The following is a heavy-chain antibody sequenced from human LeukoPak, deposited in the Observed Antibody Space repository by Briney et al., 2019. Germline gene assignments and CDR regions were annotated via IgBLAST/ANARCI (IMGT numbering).Heavy chain of an antibody. CDR3: ARGRYDYVWGIYRFDY. J-gene: IGHJ4*02. V-gene: IGHV4-61*02. CDR1: GGSISSGSYY. CDR2: IYTSGST. Sequence: PSQTLSLTCTVSGGSISSGSYYWSWIRQPAGKGLECIGRIYTSGSTNYNPSLKSQVTISVDTSKNQFSLKLSSVTAADTAVYYCARGRYDYVWGIYRFDYWGQGTLVTVSS. D-gene: IGHD3-16*02.